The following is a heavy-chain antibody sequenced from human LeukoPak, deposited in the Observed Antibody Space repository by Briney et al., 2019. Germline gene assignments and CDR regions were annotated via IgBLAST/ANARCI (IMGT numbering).Heavy chain of an antibody. CDR3: ARDNDWAFDY. CDR2: IYSGGST. D-gene: IGHD1-1*01. V-gene: IGHV3-53*04. CDR1: GFTVSSNY. J-gene: IGHJ4*02. Sequence: GGSLRLSCAASGFTVSSNYMSWVRQAPGKGLEWVSVIYSGGSTYYADSVKGRFTISRHNSKNTLYLQMNSLRAEDTAVYYCARDNDWAFDYWGQGTLVTVAS.